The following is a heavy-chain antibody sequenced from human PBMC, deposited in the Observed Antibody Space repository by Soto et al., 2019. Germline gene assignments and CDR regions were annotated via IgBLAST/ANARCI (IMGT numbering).Heavy chain of an antibody. Sequence: PSETLSLTCAVYGGSFSGYYWSWIRQPPGKGLEWIGEINHSGSTNYNPSLKSRVTISVDTSKNQFSLKLSSVTAADTAVYYCARINSSGFDYWGQGTLVTVSS. CDR2: INHSGST. CDR1: GGSFSGYY. V-gene: IGHV4-34*01. CDR3: ARINSSGFDY. D-gene: IGHD3-22*01. J-gene: IGHJ4*02.